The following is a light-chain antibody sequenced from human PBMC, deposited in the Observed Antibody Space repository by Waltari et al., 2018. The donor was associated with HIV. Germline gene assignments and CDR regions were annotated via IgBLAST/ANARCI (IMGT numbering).Light chain of an antibody. CDR2: TNN. J-gene: IGLJ3*02. V-gene: IGLV1-44*01. CDR1: SSNLGFNI. Sequence: QSVLPQPPSASGTPGQRVTISCSGSSSNLGFNIVNWYQQLPGAAPKLLIYTNNQRPSGVPDRFSGSKSGTSASLAISGLQSEDEADYYCAAWDDSLNGLVFGGGTKLTVL. CDR3: AAWDDSLNGLV.